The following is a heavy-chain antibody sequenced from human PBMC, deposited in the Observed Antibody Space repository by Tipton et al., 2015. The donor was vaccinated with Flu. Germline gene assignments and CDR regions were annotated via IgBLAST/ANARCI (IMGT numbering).Heavy chain of an antibody. CDR3: SISLNS. Sequence: SLRLSCAASRFTFSTYWMDWVRQAPGKGLEWVANINRDGSEKYYVDSVKGRFTISRDNAKNSLYLQLNSLRAEDTAVYYCSISLNSWGQGTLVTVSS. CDR2: INRDGSEK. CDR1: RFTFSTYW. J-gene: IGHJ4*02. V-gene: IGHV3-7*01.